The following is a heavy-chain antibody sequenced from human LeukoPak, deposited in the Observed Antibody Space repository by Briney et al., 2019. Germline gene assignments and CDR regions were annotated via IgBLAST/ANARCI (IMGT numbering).Heavy chain of an antibody. J-gene: IGHJ6*03. CDR3: ARPSDHYYYYFYIDV. Sequence: PGGSLRLSCAASEFTFSTYAMHWVRQAPGKGLEWVAFISYDGNKKDYAASVKGRFTISRDNSEKTLYLQMNSLRIEDAGVYYCARPSDHYYYYFYIDVWGQGTTVTVSS. V-gene: IGHV3-30*04. CDR2: ISYDGNKK. CDR1: EFTFSTYA.